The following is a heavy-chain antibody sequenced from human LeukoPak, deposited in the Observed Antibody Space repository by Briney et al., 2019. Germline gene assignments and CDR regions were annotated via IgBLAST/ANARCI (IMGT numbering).Heavy chain of an antibody. CDR1: GVTFSSYW. D-gene: IGHD6-13*01. J-gene: IGHJ6*03. Sequence: GGSLTLSCAASGVTFSSYWMHWVRQAPGKGLVWFARINSDGSSTSYADSVKGRFTISRDNAKNTLYLQMTSLRAEDTAVYYCARLAAATTFRIYYYYYMDVWGKGTTVTVSS. V-gene: IGHV3-74*01. CDR3: ARLAAATTFRIYYYYYMDV. CDR2: INSDGSST.